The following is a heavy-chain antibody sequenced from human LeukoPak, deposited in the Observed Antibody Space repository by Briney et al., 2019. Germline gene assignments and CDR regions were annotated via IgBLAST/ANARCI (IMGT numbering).Heavy chain of an antibody. CDR1: GYTFTGYY. Sequence: ASVKVSCKASGYTFTGYYMHWVRQAPGQGLEWMGWINPNSGGTNYAQKFQGRVTMTRDTSIGTAYMELSRLRSDDTAVYYCARDPGMIVVAFDYWGQGTLVTVSS. CDR3: ARDPGMIVVAFDY. CDR2: INPNSGGT. J-gene: IGHJ4*02. D-gene: IGHD3-22*01. V-gene: IGHV1-2*02.